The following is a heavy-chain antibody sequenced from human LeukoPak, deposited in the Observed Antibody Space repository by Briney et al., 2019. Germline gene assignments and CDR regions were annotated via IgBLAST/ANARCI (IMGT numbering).Heavy chain of an antibody. V-gene: IGHV4-4*07. Sequence: SETLSLTCTVSGGSISSYYWSWIRQPAGKGLEWIGRIYTSGSTNYNPSLKSRVTMSVDTSKNQFSLKLSSVTAADTAVYYCARGLRFLEWPNWFDPWGQGTLVTVSS. CDR1: GGSISSYY. J-gene: IGHJ5*02. CDR2: IYTSGST. D-gene: IGHD3-3*01. CDR3: ARGLRFLEWPNWFDP.